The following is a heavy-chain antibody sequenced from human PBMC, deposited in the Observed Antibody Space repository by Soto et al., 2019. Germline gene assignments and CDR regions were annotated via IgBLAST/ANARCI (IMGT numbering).Heavy chain of an antibody. D-gene: IGHD5-12*01. CDR2: IYSGGST. CDR3: ARASGHDRRYYYYYGMDV. CDR1: GFTVSSNY. J-gene: IGHJ6*02. V-gene: IGHV3-66*01. Sequence: EVQLVESGGGLVQPGGSLRLSCAASGFTVSSNYMSWVRQAPGKGLEWVSVIYSGGSTYYADSVKGRFTISRDNSKNTLYLQMNSLRAEDTAVYYCARASGHDRRYYYYYGMDVWGQGTTVTVSS.